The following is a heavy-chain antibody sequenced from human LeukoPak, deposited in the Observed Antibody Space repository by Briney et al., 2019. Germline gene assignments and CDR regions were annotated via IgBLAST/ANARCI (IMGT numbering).Heavy chain of an antibody. CDR2: IKQDGSEK. J-gene: IGHJ4*02. D-gene: IGHD3-10*01. CDR1: GFTFSSYW. Sequence: GGSLRLSCAASGFTFSSYWMSWVRQAPGKGLEWVANIKQDGSEKYYVDSVKGRFTISRDNAKNSLYLQMNSLRAEDTAVYYCARASGSGSYYPNDYWGQGTLVTVSS. V-gene: IGHV3-7*03. CDR3: ARASGSGSYYPNDY.